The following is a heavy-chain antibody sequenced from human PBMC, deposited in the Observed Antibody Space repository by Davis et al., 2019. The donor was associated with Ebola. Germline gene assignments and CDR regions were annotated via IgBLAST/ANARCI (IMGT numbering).Heavy chain of an antibody. Sequence: PSETLSLTCTVSGGSISTYYWSWIRQPPGKGLEWIGYIYYSGSTNYNPSLKSRVTISVDTSKNQFSLKLSSVTAADTAVYFCARIRVTVIIGGHWLDAWGHGTLVTVSS. CDR1: GGSISTYY. D-gene: IGHD3-22*01. J-gene: IGHJ5*01. V-gene: IGHV4-59*01. CDR2: IYYSGST. CDR3: ARIRVTVIIGGHWLDA.